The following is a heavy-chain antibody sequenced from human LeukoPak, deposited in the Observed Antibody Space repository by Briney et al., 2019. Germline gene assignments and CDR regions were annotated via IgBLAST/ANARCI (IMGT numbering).Heavy chain of an antibody. Sequence: PRGSLSPSSPASGFSLNSFAMSGASQAPGKGLEWVSTISASGGSTYYAESVKGRFTISRDNSKSTLSLQMNSLRAEDTAVYYCEKREGRCIRCYAGSCGQVSPVTVSS. J-gene: IGHJ6*01. D-gene: IGHD2-2*01. V-gene: IGHV3-23*01. CDR2: ISASGGST. CDR1: GFSLNSFA. CDR3: EKREGRCIRCYAGS.